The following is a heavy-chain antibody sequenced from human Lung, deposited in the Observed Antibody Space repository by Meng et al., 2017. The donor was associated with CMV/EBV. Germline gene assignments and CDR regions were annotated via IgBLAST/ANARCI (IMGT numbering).Heavy chain of an antibody. J-gene: IGHJ4*02. CDR1: GGSFSGYY. CDR2: INHSGST. CDR3: ARYDFWSGYVY. V-gene: IGHV4-34*01. D-gene: IGHD3-3*01. Sequence: LSCAVYGGSFSGYYWSWIRQPPGKGLEWIGEINHSGSTNYNPSLKSRVTISVDTSKNQFSLKLSSVTAADTAVYYCARYDFWSGYVYWCQGTLVTVSS.